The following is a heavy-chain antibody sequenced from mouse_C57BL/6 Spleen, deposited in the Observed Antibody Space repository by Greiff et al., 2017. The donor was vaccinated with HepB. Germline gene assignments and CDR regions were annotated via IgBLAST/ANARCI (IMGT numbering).Heavy chain of an antibody. CDR3: AKSDGYPDAMDY. CDR2: IWRGGST. V-gene: IGHV2-5*01. CDR1: GFSLTSYG. Sequence: VKLMESGPGLVQPSQSLSITCTVSGFSLTSYGVHWVRQSPGKGLEWLGVIWRGGSTDYNAAFMSRLSITKANSKSPVFFKMNSLQADDTAIDYCAKSDGYPDAMDYWGQGTSGTVSS. J-gene: IGHJ4*01. D-gene: IGHD2-3*01.